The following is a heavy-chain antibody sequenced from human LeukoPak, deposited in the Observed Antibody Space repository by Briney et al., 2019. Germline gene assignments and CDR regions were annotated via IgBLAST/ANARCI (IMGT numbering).Heavy chain of an antibody. CDR2: IRGSGAST. Sequence: GGSLKLSCVASDFPFSSYAMSWVGQAPGKGLEWLAVIRGSGASTNYADSVKGRFTISRDNSKNTLYLQMNSLRAEDTAFYYCTKDLTVQIWLLGYDSWGQGTLVTVAS. J-gene: IGHJ1*01. CDR3: TKDLTVQIWLLGYDS. V-gene: IGHV3-23*01. D-gene: IGHD3-22*01. CDR1: DFPFSSYA.